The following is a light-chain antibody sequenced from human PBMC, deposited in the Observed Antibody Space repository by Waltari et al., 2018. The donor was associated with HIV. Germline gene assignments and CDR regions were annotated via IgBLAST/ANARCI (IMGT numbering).Light chain of an antibody. CDR3: QQYYATRT. J-gene: IGKJ1*01. Sequence: EIVLTQSPDTLSLSPGETATLSCRASESVVKYLAWYQQKPGQAPRLLIYDASNRATGIPARFSGDGSGTDFTLTISSLQAEDVAFYYCQQYYATRTFGQGTKVEIK. CDR1: ESVVKY. CDR2: DAS. V-gene: IGKV3-11*01.